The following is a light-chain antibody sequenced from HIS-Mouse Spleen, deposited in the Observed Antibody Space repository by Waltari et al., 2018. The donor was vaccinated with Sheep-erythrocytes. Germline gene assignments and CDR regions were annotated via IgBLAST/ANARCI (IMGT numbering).Light chain of an antibody. Sequence: QSALTQPRSVSGSPGQSVTISCTGPSSAVGGSNSVSWYQQHPGKAPKLMIYDVSKRPSGVPDRFSGSKSGNTASLTISGLQAEDEADYYCCSYAGSYNHVFATGTKVTVL. CDR2: DVS. CDR1: SSAVGGSNS. CDR3: CSYAGSYNHV. J-gene: IGLJ1*01. V-gene: IGLV2-11*01.